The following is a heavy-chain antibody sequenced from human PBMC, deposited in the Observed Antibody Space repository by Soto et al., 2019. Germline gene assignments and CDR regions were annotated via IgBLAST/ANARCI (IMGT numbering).Heavy chain of an antibody. CDR3: AREIVTAGGNNYFDP. J-gene: IGHJ5*02. CDR2: VYHTGDT. Sequence: QVQLQESGPRLVKPSGSLSLTCGVSGGTVASSHWWSWVRQSPGGGLEWIGNVYHTGDTNFNPSLQSRVTMSVDKSNNQFSLRLNSLTAADTAVYFCAREIVTAGGNNYFDPWGPGTLVTVSS. V-gene: IGHV4-4*02. CDR1: GGTVASSHW. D-gene: IGHD2-21*02.